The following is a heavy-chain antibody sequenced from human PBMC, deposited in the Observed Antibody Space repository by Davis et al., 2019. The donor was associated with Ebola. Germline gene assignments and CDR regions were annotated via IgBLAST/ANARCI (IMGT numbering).Heavy chain of an antibody. Sequence: GESLKISCAASGFTFSSYGMHWVRQAPGKGLEWVAVISYDGSNKYYADSVKGRFIISRDNSKNTLYLQMNSLRAEDTAVYYCARDETHSGWYDWGQGTLVTVSS. V-gene: IGHV3-30*03. D-gene: IGHD6-19*01. J-gene: IGHJ4*02. CDR3: ARDETHSGWYD. CDR2: ISYDGSNK. CDR1: GFTFSSYG.